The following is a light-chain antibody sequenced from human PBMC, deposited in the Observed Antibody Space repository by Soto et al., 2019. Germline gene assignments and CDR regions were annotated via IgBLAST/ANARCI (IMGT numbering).Light chain of an antibody. V-gene: IGKV1-5*03. CDR1: QTISSW. J-gene: IGKJ1*01. CDR2: KAS. Sequence: IRMNQPLSTLSGNIGERVTITCGASQTISSWLAWYQQKPGKAPKLLIYKASTLKSGVPSRFSGSGSGTEFTLTISSLQPDDFATYYCQHYNIYSEPFGQ. CDR3: QHYNIYSEP.